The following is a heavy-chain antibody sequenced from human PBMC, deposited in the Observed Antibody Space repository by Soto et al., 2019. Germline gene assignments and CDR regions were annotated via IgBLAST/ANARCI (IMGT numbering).Heavy chain of an antibody. Sequence: QVQLVQSGVEEKKPGASVKVSCKASGYTFTNYGITWVRQAPGQGLEWLGWISGYNGNTNYAQKFQGRVTMTTDTSTSTAYMDLRSLRYDDTAVYYCARGGRFAVADTDYWGQGTLLTVSS. CDR3: ARGGRFAVADTDY. V-gene: IGHV1-18*01. J-gene: IGHJ4*02. D-gene: IGHD3-3*01. CDR2: ISGYNGNT. CDR1: GYTFTNYG.